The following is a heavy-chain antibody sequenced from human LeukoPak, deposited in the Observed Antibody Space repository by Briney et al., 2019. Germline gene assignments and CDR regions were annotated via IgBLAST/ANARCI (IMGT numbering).Heavy chain of an antibody. V-gene: IGHV1-2*02. CDR2: INPNSGGT. CDR1: GYTFTGDY. D-gene: IGHD4-23*01. Sequence: ASVKVSCKASGYTFTGDYMHWVRQAPGQGLEWMGWINPNSGGTNYAQKFQGRVTMTRDTSISTAYMELSRLRSDDTAVYYCARSPTVVTPGEFDYWGQGTLVTVSS. J-gene: IGHJ4*02. CDR3: ARSPTVVTPGEFDY.